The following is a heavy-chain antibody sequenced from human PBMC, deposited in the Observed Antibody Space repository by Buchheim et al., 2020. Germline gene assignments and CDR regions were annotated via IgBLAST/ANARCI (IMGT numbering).Heavy chain of an antibody. CDR2: IKSDGSGI. Sequence: EVQLVESGGGLVQPGGSLRLSCAASGFTFSSSWMHWVRQAPGKGLVWVSRIKSDGSGIIYAASVKGRFTISRDNAKNTLYLQMNSLRAEDTAVYYCARGGEAALVSYWGQGT. V-gene: IGHV3-74*01. CDR1: GFTFSSSW. D-gene: IGHD6-6*01. J-gene: IGHJ4*02. CDR3: ARGGEAALVSY.